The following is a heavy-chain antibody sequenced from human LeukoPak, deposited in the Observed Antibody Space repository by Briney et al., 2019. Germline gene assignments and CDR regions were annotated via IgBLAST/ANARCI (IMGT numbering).Heavy chain of an antibody. V-gene: IGHV3-30-3*01. D-gene: IGHD6-19*01. Sequence: PGRSLTLSCAASGFTLSSYAMHWVRQAPGTGLERLAVISYDGSNKYYADSVKGRFTISSDNSKNTLYLQMNSQRAEDTAVYYCAGWPDAFDIWGQGTMVTVSS. CDR2: ISYDGSNK. J-gene: IGHJ3*02. CDR1: GFTLSSYA. CDR3: AGWPDAFDI.